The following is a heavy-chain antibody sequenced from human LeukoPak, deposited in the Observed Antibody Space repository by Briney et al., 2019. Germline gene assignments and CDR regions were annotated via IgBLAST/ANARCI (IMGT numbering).Heavy chain of an antibody. CDR2: ISYSGST. CDR1: GGSISSYY. D-gene: IGHD1-1*01. CDR3: AREGTAGTNLNWFDP. Sequence: SETLSLTCTVSGGSISSYYWSWSRQPPGKGLEWIGYISYSGSTNFNPSLKSRVTISVDTSKNQFSLKLSSVTAADTAVYYCAREGTAGTNLNWFDPWGQGTLVTVSS. V-gene: IGHV4-59*01. J-gene: IGHJ5*02.